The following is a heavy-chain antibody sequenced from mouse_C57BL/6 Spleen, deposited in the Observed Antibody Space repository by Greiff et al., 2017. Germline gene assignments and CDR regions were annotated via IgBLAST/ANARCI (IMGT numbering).Heavy chain of an antibody. CDR2: IDPSDSYT. V-gene: IGHV1-69*01. D-gene: IGHD2-5*01. CDR1: GYTFTSYW. J-gene: IGHJ3*01. Sequence: VQLQQPGAELVMPGASVKLSCKASGYTFTSYWMHWVKQRPGQGLEWIGEIDPSDSYTNYNQKFKGKSTLTVDKSSSTAYMQLSSLTSEDSAVYYYAEGYSNYGSWFAYWGQGTLVTVS. CDR3: AEGYSNYGSWFAY.